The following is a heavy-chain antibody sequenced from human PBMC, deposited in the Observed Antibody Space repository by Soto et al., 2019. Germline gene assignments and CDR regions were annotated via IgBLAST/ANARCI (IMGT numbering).Heavy chain of an antibody. Sequence: QVQLQESGPGLVKPSGTLSLTCAVSGGSISSSNWWSWVRQPPGKGLEWIGEIYHSGSTNYNPSLKSRVTISVDKSKHQFSLKMSSVTAADTAVYYCARRSTLRGQQQLVRAFDIWGQGTMVTVSS. CDR3: ARRSTLRGQQQLVRAFDI. V-gene: IGHV4-4*02. J-gene: IGHJ3*02. CDR2: IYHSGST. D-gene: IGHD6-13*01. CDR1: GGSISSSNW.